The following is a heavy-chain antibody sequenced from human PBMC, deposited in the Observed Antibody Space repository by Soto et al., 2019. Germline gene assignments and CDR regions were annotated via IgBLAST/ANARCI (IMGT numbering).Heavy chain of an antibody. J-gene: IGHJ4*02. V-gene: IGHV3-7*03. D-gene: IGHD1-26*01. Sequence: GGSLRLSCAASGFKFNSYWMSWVRQAAGKGLEWVANIKQDGSEQVYVDSVKGRFTISRDNAKNSLFLQMNSLRVEDTAVYYCARESGSYGFDYWGQGARVTVFS. CDR1: GFKFNSYW. CDR2: IKQDGSEQ. CDR3: ARESGSYGFDY.